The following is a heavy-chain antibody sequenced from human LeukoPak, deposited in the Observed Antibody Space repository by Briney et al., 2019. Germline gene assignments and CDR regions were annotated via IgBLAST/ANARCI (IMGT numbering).Heavy chain of an antibody. D-gene: IGHD6-13*01. Sequence: GGSLRLSCAASGFTFNSYAMSWVRQAPGKGLEWVSTISGSGGSSYYADSVKGRFTISRDNSKNTLYLQMNSLRAEDTAVYYCAKEEGIAAVQYQFDYWGQGTLVTVSS. CDR3: AKEEGIAAVQYQFDY. CDR1: GFTFNSYA. J-gene: IGHJ4*02. CDR2: ISGSGGSS. V-gene: IGHV3-23*01.